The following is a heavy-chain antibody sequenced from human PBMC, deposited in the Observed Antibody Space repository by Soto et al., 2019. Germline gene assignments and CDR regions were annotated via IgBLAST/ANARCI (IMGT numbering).Heavy chain of an antibody. J-gene: IGHJ4*02. V-gene: IGHV1-18*03. CDR1: GYTFTSYG. CDR3: ARAKITMVTLFDY. Sequence: ASVKVSCKASGYTFTSYGISWVRQAPGQGLEWMGWISAYNGNTNNAQKLQGRVTITTDTSTSTAYKELRSLSSVYMAVYYCARAKITMVTLFDYWGQGTLVTVSS. D-gene: IGHD3-10*01. CDR2: ISAYNGNT.